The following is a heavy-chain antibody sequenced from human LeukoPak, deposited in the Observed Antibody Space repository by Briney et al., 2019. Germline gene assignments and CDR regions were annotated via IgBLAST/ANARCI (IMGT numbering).Heavy chain of an antibody. V-gene: IGHV4-4*07. Sequence: SETLSLNCTVSGGSISSYYWSWIRQPAGKGLEWIGRIYTSGSTNYNPSLKSRVTMSVDTSKNQFSLKLSSVTAADTAVYYCASEDYDFWSGRQRYYFDYWGQGTLVTVSS. J-gene: IGHJ4*02. CDR3: ASEDYDFWSGRQRYYFDY. CDR1: GGSISSYY. D-gene: IGHD3-3*01. CDR2: IYTSGST.